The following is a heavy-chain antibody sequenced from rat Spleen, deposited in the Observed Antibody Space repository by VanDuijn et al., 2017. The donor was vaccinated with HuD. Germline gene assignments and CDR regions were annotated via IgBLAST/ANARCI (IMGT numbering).Heavy chain of an antibody. V-gene: IGHV2-30*01. Sequence: QVQLKESGPGLVQPSQTLSLTCTVSGFSLPSYNVHWVRQPTGKGLEWMGIIWTGGSTDYNSALKSRLSISKDTSKSQVFLKMNSLQTEDTATYYCARGDSYSGDGPRWGQGVMVTVSS. D-gene: IGHD1-1*01. CDR3: ARGDSYSGDGPR. J-gene: IGHJ2*01. CDR2: IWTGGST. CDR1: GFSLPSYN.